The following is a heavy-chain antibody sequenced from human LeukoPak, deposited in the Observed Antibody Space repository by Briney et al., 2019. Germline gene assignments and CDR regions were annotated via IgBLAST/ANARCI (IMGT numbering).Heavy chain of an antibody. CDR2: INPSGGST. Sequence: ASVKVSCKASGYTFTSYYMHWVRQAPGQGLEWMGIINPSGGSTSYAQKFQGRVTMTRDTSTSTVYMELSSLRSEDTAVYYCARDGYGGNSEEMLGWFDPWGQGTLVTVSS. V-gene: IGHV1-46*01. J-gene: IGHJ5*02. D-gene: IGHD4-23*01. CDR3: ARDGYGGNSEEMLGWFDP. CDR1: GYTFTSYY.